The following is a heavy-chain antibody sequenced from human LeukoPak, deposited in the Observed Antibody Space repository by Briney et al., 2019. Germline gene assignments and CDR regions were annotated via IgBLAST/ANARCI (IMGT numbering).Heavy chain of an antibody. V-gene: IGHV3-13*01. CDR1: GFSFRNYD. CDR3: ARRSAAAGIDAFDI. CDR2: VGTGGDT. D-gene: IGHD6-13*01. Sequence: SGGSLRLSCSASGFSFRNYDMHWVRQPTGKGLEWVSAVGTGGDTYYAGSVKGRFTVVRENAKNTLYLQMNGLRAGDTAMYYCARRSAAAGIDAFDIWGQGTMVTVSS. J-gene: IGHJ3*02.